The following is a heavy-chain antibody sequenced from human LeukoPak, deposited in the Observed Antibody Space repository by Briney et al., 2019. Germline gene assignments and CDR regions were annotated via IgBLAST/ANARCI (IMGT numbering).Heavy chain of an antibody. CDR3: TTDRDGYKFDI. D-gene: IGHD5-24*01. CDR2: IKSKTDGGTT. Sequence: GGSLRLSCAASGFTFSNAWMSWVRQAPGKGLERVGRIKSKTDGGTTDYAAPVKGRFTISRDDSKNTLYLQMNSLKTEDTAVYYCTTDRDGYKFDIWGQGTMVTVSS. V-gene: IGHV3-15*01. CDR1: GFTFSNAW. J-gene: IGHJ3*02.